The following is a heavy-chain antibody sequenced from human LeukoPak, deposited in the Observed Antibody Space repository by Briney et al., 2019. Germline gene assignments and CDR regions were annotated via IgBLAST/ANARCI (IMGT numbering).Heavy chain of an antibody. CDR1: GFTFSSYG. CDR2: ISYDGSNK. CDR3: AKDRSVYSYGYFDY. J-gene: IGHJ4*02. Sequence: PGRSLRLSCAASGFTFSSYGMHWVRQAPGKGLAWVAVISYDGSNKYYADSVKGRFTISRDNSKNTLYLQMNSLRAEDTAVYYCAKDRSVYSYGYFDYWGQGTLVTVSS. V-gene: IGHV3-30*18. D-gene: IGHD5-18*01.